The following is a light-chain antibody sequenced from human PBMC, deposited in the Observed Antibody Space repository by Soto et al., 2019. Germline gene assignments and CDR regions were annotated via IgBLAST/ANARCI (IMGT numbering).Light chain of an antibody. CDR3: QQYNSYPWT. V-gene: IGKV1-5*01. Sequence: DIQMTQSPSTLPASVGDRVTFTCRASQSLSYGLAWYQQKPGKAPILLISDASSLEDGVPSRFSGSGSGTEFSLTISSLQLDDVATYFCQQYNSYPWTFGQGTKV. CDR1: QSLSYG. CDR2: DAS. J-gene: IGKJ1*01.